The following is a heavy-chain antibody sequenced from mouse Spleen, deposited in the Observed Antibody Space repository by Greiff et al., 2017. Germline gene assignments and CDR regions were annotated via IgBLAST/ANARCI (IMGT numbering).Heavy chain of an antibody. CDR1: GYTFTSYT. Sequence: QVQLQESGAELARPGASVKMSCKASGYTFTSYTMHWVKQRPGQGLEWIGYINPSSGYTKYNQKFKDKATLTADKSSSTAYMQLSSLTSEDSAVYYCARTVYDYAMDYWGQGTSVTVSS. V-gene: IGHV1-4*01. CDR3: ARTVYDYAMDY. J-gene: IGHJ4*01. CDR2: INPSSGYT. D-gene: IGHD2-12*01.